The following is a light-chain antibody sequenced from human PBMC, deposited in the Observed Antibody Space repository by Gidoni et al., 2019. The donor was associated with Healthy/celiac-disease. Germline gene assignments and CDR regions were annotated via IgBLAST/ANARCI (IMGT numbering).Light chain of an antibody. CDR2: WAS. J-gene: IGKJ4*01. CDR3: QQYYSTPPT. CDR1: QSVLYSSNNKNY. Sequence: RATINCKSSQSVLYSSNNKNYLAWYQQKPGQPPKLLIYWASTRESGVPDRFSGSGSGTDFTLTISSLQAEDVAVYYCQQYYSTPPTFXGXTKVEIK. V-gene: IGKV4-1*01.